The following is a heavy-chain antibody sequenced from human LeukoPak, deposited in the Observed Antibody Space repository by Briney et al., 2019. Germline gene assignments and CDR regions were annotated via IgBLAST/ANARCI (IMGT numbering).Heavy chain of an antibody. CDR3: ARGLRPRGVGAKSWFDP. V-gene: IGHV1-8*03. D-gene: IGHD1-26*01. Sequence: GASVKVSCKASGYTFTSYDINWVRQATGQGLEWMGWMNPNSGNTGYAQKFQGRVTITRNTSISTAYMELSSLRSEDTAVYYCARGLRPRGVGAKSWFDPWGQGTLVTVSS. J-gene: IGHJ5*02. CDR2: MNPNSGNT. CDR1: GYTFTSYD.